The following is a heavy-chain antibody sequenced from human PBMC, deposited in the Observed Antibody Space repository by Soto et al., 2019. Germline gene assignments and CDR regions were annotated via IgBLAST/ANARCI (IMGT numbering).Heavy chain of an antibody. V-gene: IGHV1-69*13. CDR1: GGTFSSYA. CDR3: AREHPDRDYDSSGYYYY. D-gene: IGHD3-22*01. Sequence: SAKVSCKASGGTFSSYAISWVRQAPGQGLEWMGGIIPIFGTANYAQKFQGRVTITADESTSTAYMELSGLRSEDTAVYYCAREHPDRDYDSSGYYYYWGQGTLVTVSS. CDR2: IIPIFGTA. J-gene: IGHJ4*02.